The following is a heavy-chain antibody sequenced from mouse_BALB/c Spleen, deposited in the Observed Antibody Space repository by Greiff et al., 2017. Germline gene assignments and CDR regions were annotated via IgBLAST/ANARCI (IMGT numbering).Heavy chain of an antibody. CDR1: GFNIKDPY. J-gene: IGHJ3*01. CDR2: IDPANGNT. D-gene: IGHD2-4*01. Sequence: VQLKQSGAELVKPGASVKLSCTASGFNIKDPYMHWVKQRPEQGLEWIGRIDPANGNTKYDPKFQGKATITADTSSNTAYLQLSSLTSEDTAVYYCARTIYYDYDGCADWGQGTLVTVSA. V-gene: IGHV14-3*02. CDR3: ARTIYYDYDGCAD.